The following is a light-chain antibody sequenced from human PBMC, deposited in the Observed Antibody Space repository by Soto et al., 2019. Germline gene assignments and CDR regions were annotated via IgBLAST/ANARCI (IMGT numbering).Light chain of an antibody. CDR2: EIS. V-gene: IGLV2-14*01. Sequence: QSALTQPASVSGSPGQSITISCTGTSSDVGGYNYVSWYEQHPGRVPKLMMYEISNRPSGVSNRFSGSRSGITASLTISGLQAEDEADYYCSSYTSNSTNVFGTGTKLTVL. J-gene: IGLJ1*01. CDR3: SSYTSNSTNV. CDR1: SSDVGGYNY.